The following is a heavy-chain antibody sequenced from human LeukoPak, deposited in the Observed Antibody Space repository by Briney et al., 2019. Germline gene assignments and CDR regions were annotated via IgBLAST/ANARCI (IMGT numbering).Heavy chain of an antibody. CDR2: ISSSGSTM. D-gene: IGHD5-24*01. Sequence: GGPLRLSCAASGFTFSSYEMNWVRQAPGKGLEWVSYISSSGSTMYYADSVKGRFTISRDNAKNSLYLQMNSLRAEDTAVYYCARGKMGWLQPSGDAFDIRGQGTMVTVSS. CDR1: GFTFSSYE. V-gene: IGHV3-48*03. CDR3: ARGKMGWLQPSGDAFDI. J-gene: IGHJ3*02.